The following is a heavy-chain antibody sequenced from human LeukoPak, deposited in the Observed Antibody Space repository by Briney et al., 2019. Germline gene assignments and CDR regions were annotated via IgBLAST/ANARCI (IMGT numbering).Heavy chain of an antibody. V-gene: IGHV3-30*03. Sequence: PGRTLRLSCAASGFTFSSYGMHWVRQAPGKGLEWVAVISYDGSNKYYADSVKGRFTISRDNAKNSLYLQMNSLRDEDTAVYYCASLFPIWGQGTMVTVSS. CDR3: ASLFPI. CDR1: GFTFSSYG. CDR2: ISYDGSNK. J-gene: IGHJ3*02. D-gene: IGHD2-21*01.